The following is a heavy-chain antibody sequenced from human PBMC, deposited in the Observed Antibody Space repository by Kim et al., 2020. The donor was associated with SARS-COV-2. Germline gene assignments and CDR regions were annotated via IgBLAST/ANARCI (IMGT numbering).Heavy chain of an antibody. J-gene: IGHJ4*02. V-gene: IGHV3-30*10. D-gene: IGHD6-19*01. Sequence: TDSVQGRLTISRDNSESTLYLQMNSLRDEDTAVYYCAREVAVAGKARRFDSWGQGTLVTVSS. CDR3: AREVAVAGKARRFDS.